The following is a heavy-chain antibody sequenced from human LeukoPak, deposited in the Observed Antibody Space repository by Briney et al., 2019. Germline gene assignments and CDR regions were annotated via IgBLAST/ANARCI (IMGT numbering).Heavy chain of an antibody. CDR2: ISSSSSYI. J-gene: IGHJ6*03. V-gene: IGHV3-21*01. CDR1: GFTFSSYS. Sequence: GGSPRLSCAASGFTFSSYSMNWVRQAPGKGLKWVSSISSSSSYIYYADSVKGRFTISRDNAKNSLYLQMNSLRAEDTAVYYCARDQGYYYMDVWGKGTTVTVSS. CDR3: ARDQGYYYMDV.